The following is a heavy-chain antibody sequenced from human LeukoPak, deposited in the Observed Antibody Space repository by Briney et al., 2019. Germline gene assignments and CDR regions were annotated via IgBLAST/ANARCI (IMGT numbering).Heavy chain of an antibody. J-gene: IGHJ4*02. V-gene: IGHV3-30*19. CDR3: ARGAHRWATTNGNFDY. CDR1: GFTFSRYG. CDR2: ISYDGSNK. D-gene: IGHD1-1*01. Sequence: GGSLRLSCAASGFTFSRYGMHWVRQAPGKGLEWVAVISYDGSNKYYVDSVKGRFTISRDNSKNTLYLQMNSLRAEDTAVYYCARGAHRWATTNGNFDYWGQGTLVTVSS.